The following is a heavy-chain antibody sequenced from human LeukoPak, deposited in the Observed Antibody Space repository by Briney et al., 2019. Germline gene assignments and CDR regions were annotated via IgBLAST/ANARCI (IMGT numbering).Heavy chain of an antibody. V-gene: IGHV1-2*02. Sequence: GASVKVSCKASGYTFTGYFIHWVRQAPGQGLEWMGWINPKSGGTNYQQKFLDRVTMTRDTSITTAYMEMSRLRSDDTAVYYCARSMVVRGVMGNYFDPWGQGTLVTVSS. D-gene: IGHD3-10*01. CDR2: INPKSGGT. CDR1: GYTFTGYF. CDR3: ARSMVVRGVMGNYFDP. J-gene: IGHJ5*02.